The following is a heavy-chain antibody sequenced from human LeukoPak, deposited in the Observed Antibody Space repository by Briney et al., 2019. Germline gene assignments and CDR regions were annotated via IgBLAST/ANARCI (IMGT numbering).Heavy chain of an antibody. D-gene: IGHD6-6*01. Sequence: ASVKVSCKASGYTFTSYYMHWVRQAPGQGLEWMGIINPSGGSTSYAQKFQGSVTMTRDTSTSTVYMELNSLRSEDTAVYYCARGRSIAARPGYFQHWGQGTLVTVSS. CDR3: ARGRSIAARPGYFQH. CDR2: INPSGGST. J-gene: IGHJ1*01. V-gene: IGHV1-46*01. CDR1: GYTFTSYY.